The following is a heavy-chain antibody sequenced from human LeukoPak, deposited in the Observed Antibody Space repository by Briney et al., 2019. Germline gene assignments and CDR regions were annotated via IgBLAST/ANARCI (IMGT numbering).Heavy chain of an antibody. CDR2: TYYRSKGYH. CDR3: ARGTNDSADPVFDS. D-gene: IGHD4-17*01. J-gene: IGHJ4*02. CDR1: GDTVSSNSAA. V-gene: IGHV6-1*01. Sequence: SQTLSLTCAISGDTVSSNSAAWNWIRQSPSRGLEWLGRTYYRSKGYHDYATSVKSRMTINPYTSKNQVSLQLKSVIPEDTAVYYCARGTNDSADPVFDSWGQGTLVTVSS.